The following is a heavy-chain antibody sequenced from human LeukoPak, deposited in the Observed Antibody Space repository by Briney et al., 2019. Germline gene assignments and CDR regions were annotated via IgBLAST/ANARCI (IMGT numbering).Heavy chain of an antibody. Sequence: GGSLRLSCAASGFTFSSYAMSWVRQAPGKGLEWVSAISGSGGSTYYADSVKGRFTISRDNSKNTLYLQMNSLRAEDTAVYYCARGGLLWFGELLLRGYYDYWGQGTLVTVSS. CDR3: ARGGLLWFGELLLRGYYDY. CDR2: ISGSGGST. D-gene: IGHD3-10*01. CDR1: GFTFSSYA. V-gene: IGHV3-23*01. J-gene: IGHJ4*02.